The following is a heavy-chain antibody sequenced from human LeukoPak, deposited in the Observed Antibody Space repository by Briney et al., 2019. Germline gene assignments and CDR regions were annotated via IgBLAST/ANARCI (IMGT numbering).Heavy chain of an antibody. V-gene: IGHV3-21*01. CDR1: GFTFSSYS. J-gene: IGHJ6*02. CDR3: ARDPRRSIAAAGTELYYYYYYGMDV. CDR2: ISSSSSYI. D-gene: IGHD6-13*01. Sequence: KPGGSLRLSCAASGFTFSSYSMNWVRQAPGKGLEWVSSISSSSSYIYYADSVKGRFTISRDNAKNSLYLQMNSLRAEYTAVYYCARDPRRSIAAAGTELYYYYYYGMDVWGQGTTVTVSS.